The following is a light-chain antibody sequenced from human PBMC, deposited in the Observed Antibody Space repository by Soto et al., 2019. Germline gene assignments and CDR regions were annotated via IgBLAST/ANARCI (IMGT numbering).Light chain of an antibody. J-gene: IGLJ1*01. CDR1: SSNIGAGYD. CDR2: GNS. CDR3: QSYDSRLSGYV. V-gene: IGLV1-40*01. Sequence: QSALTQPPSVSGAPGQRVTISCTGSSSNIGAGYDVNWYQQPPGAAPKFLIYGNSNRPSGVPDRFSGSKSGTSASLAITGLQAEDEADYYCQSYDSRLSGYVFGTGTKVTVL.